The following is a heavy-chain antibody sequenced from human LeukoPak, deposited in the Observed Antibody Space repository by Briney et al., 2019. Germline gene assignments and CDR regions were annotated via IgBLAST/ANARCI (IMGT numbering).Heavy chain of an antibody. CDR1: GGSISSGGYY. CDR2: IYCSGST. J-gene: IGHJ5*02. D-gene: IGHD2-15*01. CDR3: AREADCSGGSCRNWFDP. V-gene: IGHV4-31*03. Sequence: ASETLSLTCTVSGGSISSGGYYWSWIRQHPGKGLEWIGYIYCSGSTYYNPSLKSRVTISVDTSKNQFSLKLSSVTAADTAVYYCAREADCSGGSCRNWFDPWGQGTLVTVSS.